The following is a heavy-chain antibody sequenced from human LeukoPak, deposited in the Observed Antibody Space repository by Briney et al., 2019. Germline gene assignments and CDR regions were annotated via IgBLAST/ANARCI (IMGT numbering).Heavy chain of an antibody. CDR2: ISAYNGNT. CDR3: ARRGGRDTAMGNAFDY. CDR1: GYTFTSYY. Sequence: ASVKVSCKASGYTFTSYYMHWVRQAPGQGLEWMGWISAYNGNTNYAQKLQGRVTMTTDTSTNTAYMELRSLRSDDTAVYYCARRGGRDTAMGNAFDYWGQGTLVTVSS. D-gene: IGHD5-18*01. J-gene: IGHJ4*02. V-gene: IGHV1-18*04.